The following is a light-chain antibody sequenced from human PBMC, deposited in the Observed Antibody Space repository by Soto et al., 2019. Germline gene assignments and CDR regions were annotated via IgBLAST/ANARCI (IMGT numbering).Light chain of an antibody. Sequence: DIQMTQSPSTLSGSVGDRVTITCRASQTISSWLAWYQQKPGKSPKLLIYKASTLTSGVPSRFSGSGSGTEFTLTNSSLQPDDFATYYCQHYNSYSEAFGQGTIVELQ. J-gene: IGKJ1*01. CDR1: QTISSW. V-gene: IGKV1-5*03. CDR3: QHYNSYSEA. CDR2: KAS.